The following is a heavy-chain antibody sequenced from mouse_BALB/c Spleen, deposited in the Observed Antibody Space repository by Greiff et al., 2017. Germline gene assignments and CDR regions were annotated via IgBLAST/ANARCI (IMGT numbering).Heavy chain of an antibody. CDR2: IYPGNVNT. Sequence: VQLQQSGPELVKPGASVRISCKASGYTFTSYYIHWVKQRPGQGLEWIGWIYPGNVNTKYNEKFKGKATLTADKSSSTAYMQLSSLTSEDSAVYFCAKYDDDYYAMDYWGQGTSVTVSS. J-gene: IGHJ4*01. V-gene: IGHV1S56*01. CDR1: GYTFTSYY. CDR3: AKYDDDYYAMDY. D-gene: IGHD2-14*01.